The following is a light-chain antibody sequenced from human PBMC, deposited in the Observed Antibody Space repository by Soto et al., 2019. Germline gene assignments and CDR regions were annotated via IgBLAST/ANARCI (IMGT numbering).Light chain of an antibody. J-gene: IGKJ4*01. CDR2: KAS. V-gene: IGKV1-5*03. Sequence: DIQMTQSPSTLSASVGDRVTITCRASQSISSWLAWYQQKPGKAPSLLIYKASSLEGGVPSRFSGSGSGTEFTLTLSSLQPDDSATYYCQQYNSYSVAFGGGTKVEIK. CDR1: QSISSW. CDR3: QQYNSYSVA.